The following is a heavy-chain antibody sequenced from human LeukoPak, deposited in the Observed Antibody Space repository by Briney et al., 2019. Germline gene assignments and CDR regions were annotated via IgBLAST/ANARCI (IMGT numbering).Heavy chain of an antibody. CDR2: IYYSGST. CDR1: GVSISSYY. CDR3: AREGGIVATIEVGAFDI. V-gene: IGHV4-59*01. D-gene: IGHD5-12*01. J-gene: IGHJ3*02. Sequence: SSETLSLTCTVSGVSISSYYWSWIRQPPGKGLEWIGYIYYSGSTNYNPSLKSRVTISVDTSKNQFSLKLSSVTAADTALYYCAREGGIVATIEVGAFDIWGQGTMVTVSS.